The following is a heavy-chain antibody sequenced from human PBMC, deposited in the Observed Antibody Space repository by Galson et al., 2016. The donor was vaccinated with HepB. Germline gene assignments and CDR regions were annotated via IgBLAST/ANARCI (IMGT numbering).Heavy chain of an antibody. V-gene: IGHV5-51*01. D-gene: IGHD2-8*02. CDR3: ATRTGLHGPFDI. CDR2: IYPDDAAT. Sequence: QSGAEVKKPGGSLKISCEGSGYTFSTYWIAWVRQMPGKGLERLGIIYPDDAATRNSPSFQGLVNIPVDKAISTAYLQWNSLRSSDTAMYYCATRTGLHGPFDIWGQGTMGTLSS. J-gene: IGHJ3*02. CDR1: GYTFSTYW.